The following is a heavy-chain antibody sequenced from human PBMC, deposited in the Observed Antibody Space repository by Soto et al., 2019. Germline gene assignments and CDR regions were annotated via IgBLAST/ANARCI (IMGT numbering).Heavy chain of an antibody. CDR3: ARRGSCAYPQKPPSYSVMDV. V-gene: IGHV5-51*01. J-gene: IGHJ6*02. Sequence: ESLKISCKESGYSCTRYWIGWLRQMPVKGLEWIGIIYPGDSDTRYSPSFQGQVTISADKSISTAYLQLSSLKASYTAIYYCARRGSCAYPQKPPSYSVMDVRAQGTSATVS. CDR2: IYPGDSDT. D-gene: IGHD1-26*01. CDR1: GYSCTRYW.